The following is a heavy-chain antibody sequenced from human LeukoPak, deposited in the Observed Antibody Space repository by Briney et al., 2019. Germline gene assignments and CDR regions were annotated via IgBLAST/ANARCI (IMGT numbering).Heavy chain of an antibody. D-gene: IGHD2-2*02. Sequence: PGGSLRLSCAASGFTFSSYGMHWVRQAPGKGLEWVAVISYDGSNKYYADSVKGRFTISRDNSKNTLYLQMNSLRAEDTAVYYCALLAYCSSTSCYNRDYWGQGTLVTVSS. CDR1: GFTFSSYG. V-gene: IGHV3-30*03. CDR3: ALLAYCSSTSCYNRDY. CDR2: ISYDGSNK. J-gene: IGHJ4*02.